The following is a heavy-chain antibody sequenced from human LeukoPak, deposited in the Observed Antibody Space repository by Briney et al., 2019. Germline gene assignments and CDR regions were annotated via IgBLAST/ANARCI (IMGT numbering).Heavy chain of an antibody. Sequence: GASVKVSCKASGYTFSDYYMHWVQQAPGQGLEWMGRINPNTGGTNYAQKFRGRVTMTRDTSINTAYMELSRLRSDDTAVYYCARDFMGNWNYHDAFDIWGQGTMVTVSS. J-gene: IGHJ3*02. D-gene: IGHD1-7*01. V-gene: IGHV1-2*06. CDR1: GYTFSDYY. CDR3: ARDFMGNWNYHDAFDI. CDR2: INPNTGGT.